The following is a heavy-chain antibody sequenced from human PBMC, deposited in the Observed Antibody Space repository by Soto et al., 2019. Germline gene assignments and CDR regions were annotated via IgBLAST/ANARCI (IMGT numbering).Heavy chain of an antibody. V-gene: IGHV4-34*01. CDR1: GGSFSGYY. J-gene: IGHJ4*02. D-gene: IGHD2-15*01. CDR3: ARAPRSGGSCYSR. CDR2: INHSGST. Sequence: PSETLSLTCAVYGGSFSGYYWSWIRQPPGEGLEWIGEINHSGSTNYNPSLKSRVTISVDTSKNQFSLKLSSVTAADTAVYYCARAPRSGGSCYSRWGQGTLVTVSS.